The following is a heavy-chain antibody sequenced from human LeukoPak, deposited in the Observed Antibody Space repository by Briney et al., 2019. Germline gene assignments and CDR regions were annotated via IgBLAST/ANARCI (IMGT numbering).Heavy chain of an antibody. Sequence: GGSLRLSCAASGFTFSDYYMSWLRQAPGKGLEWVSYISSSGSTIYYADSVKGRFTISRDNAKNSLYLQMNSLRAEDTAVYYCARDIYPAYYDILTGYYAPRALDYWGQGTLVTVSS. CDR2: ISSSGSTI. CDR3: ARDIYPAYYDILTGYYAPRALDY. J-gene: IGHJ4*02. CDR1: GFTFSDYY. D-gene: IGHD3-9*01. V-gene: IGHV3-11*01.